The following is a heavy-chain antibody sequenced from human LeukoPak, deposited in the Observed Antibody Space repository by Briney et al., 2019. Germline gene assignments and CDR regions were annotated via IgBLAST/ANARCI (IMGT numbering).Heavy chain of an antibody. D-gene: IGHD5-18*01. CDR1: GFNFQSYG. CDR2: ISHDGYDK. V-gene: IGHV3-30*18. Sequence: GGSLRLSCAASGFNFQSYGIHWVRQVPGKGLERVAVISHDGYDKSYVGNVKGRFTISRDNYNSVYLRMTSLRPEDTAVYYCVKSSGYSSYDHGDYWGQGTMVIVSS. CDR3: VKSSGYSSYDHGDY. J-gene: IGHJ4*02.